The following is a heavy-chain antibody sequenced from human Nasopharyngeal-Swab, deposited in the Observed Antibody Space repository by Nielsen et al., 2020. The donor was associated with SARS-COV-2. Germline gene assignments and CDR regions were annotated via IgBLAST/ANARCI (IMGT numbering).Heavy chain of an antibody. CDR2: IYYSGST. CDR3: ARQIPEIRYYYYYMDV. J-gene: IGHJ6*03. Sequence: PGKGLEWIGRIYYSGSTYYNPALKRRVTISVDTSKNQFSLKLSSVTAADTAVYYCARQIPEIRYYYYYMDVWGKGTTVTVSS. V-gene: IGHV4-39*01. D-gene: IGHD1-14*01.